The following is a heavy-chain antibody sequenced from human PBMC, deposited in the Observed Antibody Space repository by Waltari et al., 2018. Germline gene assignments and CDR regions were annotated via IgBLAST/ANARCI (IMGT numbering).Heavy chain of an antibody. Sequence: QVQLVQSGAEVKKPGSSVKVSCKASGGTFSSYAISWVRQAPGQGLEWLGGIIPIFGTANYAQKFQGRVTITADESTSTAYMELSSLRSEDTAVYYCARDWGGRYSSSWYPDYYYYYMDVWGKGTTVTVSS. V-gene: IGHV1-69*12. J-gene: IGHJ6*03. CDR3: ARDWGGRYSSSWYPDYYYYYMDV. D-gene: IGHD6-13*01. CDR2: IIPIFGTA. CDR1: GGTFSSYA.